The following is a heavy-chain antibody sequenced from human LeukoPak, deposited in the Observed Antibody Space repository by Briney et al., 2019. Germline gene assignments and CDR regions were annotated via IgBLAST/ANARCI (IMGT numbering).Heavy chain of an antibody. J-gene: IGHJ4*02. CDR1: GGSISSGGYS. CDR2: IYHSGST. D-gene: IGHD5-24*01. V-gene: IGHV4-30-2*01. Sequence: SETLSLTCAVSGGSISSGGYSWSWIRQPPGKGLEWIGYIYHSGSTYYNPSLKSRVTISVDRSKNQFSLKLSPVTAADTAVYYCARGGDGYNHPQNYFDYWGQGTLVTVSS. CDR3: ARGGDGYNHPQNYFDY.